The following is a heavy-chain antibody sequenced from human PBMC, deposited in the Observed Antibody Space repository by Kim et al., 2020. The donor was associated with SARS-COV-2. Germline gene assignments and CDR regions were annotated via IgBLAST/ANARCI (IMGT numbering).Heavy chain of an antibody. D-gene: IGHD3-22*01. CDR3: ARLYYYDSSGYYYGMDV. Sequence: SETLSLTCAVSGGSISSSNWWSWVRQPPGKGLEWIGEIYHSGTTNYSPSLKSGVTISVDKSKSQFCLRLSSVTVADTAVYYCARLYYYDSSGYYYGMDVWGQETTVTVSS. CDR1: GGSISSSNW. J-gene: IGHJ6*02. CDR2: IYHSGTT. V-gene: IGHV4-4*02.